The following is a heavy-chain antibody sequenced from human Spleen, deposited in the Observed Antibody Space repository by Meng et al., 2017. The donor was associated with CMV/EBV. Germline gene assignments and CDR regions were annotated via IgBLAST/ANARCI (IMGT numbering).Heavy chain of an antibody. V-gene: IGHV4-39*07. Sequence: SETLSLTCTVSGGSISSDTYHWGWIRQPPGKGLEWIGRFYHSGSTYYNPPLKGRVTISVDTSRNQFSLKLNSVTAADTAVYYCARLGGIQSMVRGLPDYWGQGTLVTVSS. CDR3: ARLGGIQSMVRGLPDY. J-gene: IGHJ4*02. CDR1: GGSISSDTYH. D-gene: IGHD3-10*01. CDR2: FYHSGST.